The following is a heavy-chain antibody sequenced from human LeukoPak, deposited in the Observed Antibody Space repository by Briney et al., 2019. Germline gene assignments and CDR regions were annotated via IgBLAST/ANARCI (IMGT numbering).Heavy chain of an antibody. CDR3: ARGFYSSSWYISGY. Sequence: GGSLRLSCAASGFTFISYSMNWVRQARGKGLEWVSSISSSSSYIYYADSVKGRFTISRDDAKNSLYLQMNSLRAEDTAVYYCARGFYSSSWYISGYWGQGTLVTVSS. V-gene: IGHV3-21*01. J-gene: IGHJ4*02. D-gene: IGHD6-13*01. CDR2: ISSSSSYI. CDR1: GFTFISYS.